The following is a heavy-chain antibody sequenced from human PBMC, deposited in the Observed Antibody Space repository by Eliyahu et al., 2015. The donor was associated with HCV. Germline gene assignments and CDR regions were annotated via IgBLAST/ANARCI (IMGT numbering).Heavy chain of an antibody. Sequence: EVQLVEFGGGLVKPGGSLRISCAASGFTFRDHSMNWVRQAPGKGLEWVSSISSHSSYIYYADSMKGRFTISRDNAKNSLYLQMNSLRAEDTAVYYCARDHDSGGPTIDYWGQGTLVTVSS. CDR3: ARDHDSGGPTIDY. D-gene: IGHD4-17*01. CDR1: GFTFRDHS. V-gene: IGHV3-21*01. CDR2: ISSHSSYI. J-gene: IGHJ4*02.